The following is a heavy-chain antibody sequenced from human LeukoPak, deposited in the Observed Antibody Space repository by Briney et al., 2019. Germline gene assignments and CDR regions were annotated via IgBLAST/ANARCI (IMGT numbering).Heavy chain of an antibody. J-gene: IGHJ4*02. D-gene: IGHD3-22*01. CDR3: AKGDDSSGYYLDY. V-gene: IGHV3-30*18. CDR2: ISYDGSNK. CDR1: GSTFSNAW. Sequence: GGSLRLSCAASGSTFSNAWMSWVRQAPGKGLEWVAVISYDGSNKYYADSVKGRFTISRDDSKNTLYLQMNSLRAEDTAVYYCAKGDDSSGYYLDYWGQGTLVTVSS.